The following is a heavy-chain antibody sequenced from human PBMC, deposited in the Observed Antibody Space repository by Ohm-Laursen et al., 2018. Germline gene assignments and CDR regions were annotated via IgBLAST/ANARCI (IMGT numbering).Heavy chain of an antibody. CDR1: GYSFTNYH. CDR3: ARGQPIDF. V-gene: IGHV1-46*01. Sequence: GASVKVSCKTSGYSFTNYHMQWVRQAPGQGLEWMGIINTGGGSTSHAQKFQGRLTMTRDTSTSTVYMELSSLRSEDTAMYYCARGQPIDFWGQGTLVTVSS. CDR2: INTGGGST. J-gene: IGHJ4*02.